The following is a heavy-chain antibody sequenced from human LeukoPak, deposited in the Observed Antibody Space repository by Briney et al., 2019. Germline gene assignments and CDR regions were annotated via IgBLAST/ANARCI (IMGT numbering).Heavy chain of an antibody. CDR3: ARSFTDYGGNSYFDY. D-gene: IGHD4-23*01. J-gene: IGHJ4*02. V-gene: IGHV3-30*04. CDR1: GVTFSSHA. Sequence: GGSLRLSRAASGVTFSSHAMYWVRQAPGKGLEWVAVISYDGSNKYYADSVKGRFTISRDNSKNTLYLQMNSLRAEDTAVYYCARSFTDYGGNSYFDYWGQGTLVTVSS. CDR2: ISYDGSNK.